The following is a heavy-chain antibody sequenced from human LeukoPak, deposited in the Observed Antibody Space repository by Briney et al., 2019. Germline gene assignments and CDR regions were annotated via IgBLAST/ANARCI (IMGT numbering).Heavy chain of an antibody. CDR3: ARDMESRGRYGYFDS. CDR1: GFTFSCYW. V-gene: IGHV3-7*01. Sequence: PGGSLRLSCAASGFTFSCYWMSWVRQAPGKGLEWVANIKEDGSEKYYVDSVKGRFTISRDNAKNSLYLQMDSLRADDTAVYYCARDMESRGRYGYFDSWGQGTLVTVSS. CDR2: IKEDGSEK. D-gene: IGHD6-19*01. J-gene: IGHJ4*02.